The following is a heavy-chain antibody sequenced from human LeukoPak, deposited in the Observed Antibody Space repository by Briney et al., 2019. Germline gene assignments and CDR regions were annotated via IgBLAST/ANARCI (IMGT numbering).Heavy chain of an antibody. CDR3: AKEAPSSYYCSGGSCYSEHYDY. J-gene: IGHJ4*02. Sequence: GGSLRLSCAASGFTFSDYYMSWIRQAPGKGLEWISYISSSASTIDYADSVKGRFTISRDNSKNTLYLQMNSLRAEDTAVYFCAKEAPSSYYCSGGSCYSEHYDYWGQGTLVTVSS. V-gene: IGHV3-11*01. CDR1: GFTFSDYY. CDR2: ISSSASTI. D-gene: IGHD2-15*01.